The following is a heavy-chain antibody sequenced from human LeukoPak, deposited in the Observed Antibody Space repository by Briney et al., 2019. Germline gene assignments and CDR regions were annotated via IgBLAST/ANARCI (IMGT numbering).Heavy chain of an antibody. CDR1: EFKFSDYY. CDR2: ISSSSSTYI. D-gene: IGHD2-21*01. V-gene: IGHV3-11*06. Sequence: PGGSLRLSCAASEFKFSDYYMTWIRQAPGKALEWVSYISSSSSTYISYADSVKGRFTISRDNAKNSLYLQMNSLRAEDTAVYYCARGTIIAHWGQGTLVTVSS. J-gene: IGHJ4*02. CDR3: ARGTIIAH.